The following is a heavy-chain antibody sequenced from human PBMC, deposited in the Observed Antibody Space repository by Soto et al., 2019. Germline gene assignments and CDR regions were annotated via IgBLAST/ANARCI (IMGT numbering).Heavy chain of an antibody. V-gene: IGHV3-33*06. CDR2: IWYDGSNK. Sequence: QVQLVESGGGVVQPGRSLRLSCAASGFTFSSYGMHWVRQAPGKGLEWVAVIWYDGSNKYYADSVKGRFTISRDNSKNTLYLQMNSMRAEDTAVYYCAKPFSYCSGGSCYPEYFQHWGQGTLVAVSS. D-gene: IGHD2-15*01. J-gene: IGHJ1*01. CDR3: AKPFSYCSGGSCYPEYFQH. CDR1: GFTFSSYG.